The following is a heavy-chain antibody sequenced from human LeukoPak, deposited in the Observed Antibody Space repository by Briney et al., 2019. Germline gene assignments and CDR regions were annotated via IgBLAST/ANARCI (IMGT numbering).Heavy chain of an antibody. Sequence: PSETLSLTCAVNGGSFSAYNWSWIRQPPGKGLEWIGEINRGGSTNYNPSLKSRVAISVDTSKTQFSLKLTSVTAADTAVYYCARSGQTTVAYLDWGQGSLVTVSS. CDR3: ARSGQTTVAYLD. J-gene: IGHJ4*02. CDR1: GGSFSAYN. CDR2: INRGGST. V-gene: IGHV4-34*01. D-gene: IGHD4-11*01.